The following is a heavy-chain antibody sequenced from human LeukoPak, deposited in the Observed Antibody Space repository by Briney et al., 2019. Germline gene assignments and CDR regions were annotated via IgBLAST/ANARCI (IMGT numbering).Heavy chain of an antibody. D-gene: IGHD6-6*01. J-gene: IGHJ4*02. V-gene: IGHV3-30-3*01. Sequence: PGGSLRLSCAASGFTCSSYAMHWVRQAPGKGLEWVAVISYDGSNKYYADSVKGRFTISRDNSKNTLYLQMNSLRAEDTAVYYCARFSSTPDWGQGTLVTVSS. CDR3: ARFSSTPD. CDR2: ISYDGSNK. CDR1: GFTCSSYA.